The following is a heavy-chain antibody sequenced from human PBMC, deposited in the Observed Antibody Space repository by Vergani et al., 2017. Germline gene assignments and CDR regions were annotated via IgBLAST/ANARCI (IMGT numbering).Heavy chain of an antibody. J-gene: IGHJ4*02. CDR1: GGTFSSYA. D-gene: IGHD4-17*01. CDR2: IIPILGIA. Sequence: QVQLVQSGAEVKKPGSSVKVSCKASGGTFSSYAISWVRQAPGQGLEWMGRIIPILGIANYAQKFQGRVTITADKSTSTAYMELSSLRSEDTAVYYCASVLVYGDYPSPIDYWGQGTLVTVSS. V-gene: IGHV1-69*04. CDR3: ASVLVYGDYPSPIDY.